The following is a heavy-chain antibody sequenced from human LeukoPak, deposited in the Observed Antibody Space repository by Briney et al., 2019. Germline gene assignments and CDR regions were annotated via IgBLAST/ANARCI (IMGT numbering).Heavy chain of an antibody. Sequence: PSETLSLTCAVYGGSFSCYYWSWIRQPPGKGLEWIGEISRSGSTNYKLSLKSRGTISVDPSKNQFSLKLSSVAAADTAVYYCARGLVTPPYYYDSSGYNYWGQGTLVTVSS. CDR1: GGSFSCYY. CDR2: ISRSGST. V-gene: IGHV4-34*01. J-gene: IGHJ4*02. CDR3: ARGLVTPPYYYDSSGYNY. D-gene: IGHD3-22*01.